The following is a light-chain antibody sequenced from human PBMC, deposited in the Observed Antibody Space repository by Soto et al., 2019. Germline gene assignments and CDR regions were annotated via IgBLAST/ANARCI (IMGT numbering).Light chain of an antibody. CDR3: QQANSFPLT. CDR2: AAS. Sequence: IQIAQVSSSLSASLREKVHLHFLASQGISSWLAWYQQKPGKAPNLLIYAASSLHSGVPSRFSGSGSGTDFTLTISSLQPEDFATYYCQQANSFPLTFGGGTKVDIK. J-gene: IGKJ4*01. V-gene: IGKV1-12*01. CDR1: QGISSW.